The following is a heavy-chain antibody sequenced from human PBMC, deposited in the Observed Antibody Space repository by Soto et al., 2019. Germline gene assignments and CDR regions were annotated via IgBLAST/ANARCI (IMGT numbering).Heavy chain of an antibody. J-gene: IGHJ4*02. Sequence: PSETLSLTCTVSGGSISSYYWTWIRQPPGKGLEWIGYIYSIGSPNYNPSLKSRVTISVDTSKNQFSLKLSSVTAADTAVYYCARNRDGYNPYCFDYWGQGTLVTVSS. CDR2: IYSIGSP. CDR3: ARNRDGYNPYCFDY. CDR1: GGSISSYY. V-gene: IGHV4-59*01. D-gene: IGHD5-12*01.